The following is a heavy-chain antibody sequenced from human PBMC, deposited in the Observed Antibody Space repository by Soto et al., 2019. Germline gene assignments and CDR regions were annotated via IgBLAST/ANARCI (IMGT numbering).Heavy chain of an antibody. CDR1: GGSISSGVYY. CDR2: IYYSGST. J-gene: IGHJ4*02. Sequence: PSETLSLTCTVSGGSISSGVYYWIWIRQHPGKGLEWIGYIYYSGSTYYNPSLKSRVTISVDTSKNQFSLKLSSVTAADTAVYYCARGNIRGDDFDYWGQGTLVTVSS. CDR3: ARGNIRGDDFDY. V-gene: IGHV4-31*03. D-gene: IGHD3-10*01.